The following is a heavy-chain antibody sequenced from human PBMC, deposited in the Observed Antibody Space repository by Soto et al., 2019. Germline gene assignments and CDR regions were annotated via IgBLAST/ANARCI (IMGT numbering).Heavy chain of an antibody. CDR1: GFTFSSYS. CDR2: ISSSSSYI. V-gene: IGHV3-21*01. CDR3: ARDPSQLALPYYFDY. Sequence: KPGGSLRLSCAASGFTFSSYSMNWVRQAPGKGLEWVSSISSSSSYIYYADSVKGRFTISRDNAKNSLYLQMNSLRAEDTAVYYCARDPSQLALPYYFDYWGQGTLVTVSS. D-gene: IGHD6-6*01. J-gene: IGHJ4*02.